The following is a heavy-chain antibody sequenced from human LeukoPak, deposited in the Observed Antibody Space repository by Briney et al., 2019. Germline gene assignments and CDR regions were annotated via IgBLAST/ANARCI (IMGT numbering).Heavy chain of an antibody. CDR3: AKDSGVGPGYYFDY. J-gene: IGHJ4*02. CDR2: ISASGGST. D-gene: IGHD3-3*01. Sequence: PGGSLRLSCAASGFTFSTYAMNWVRQAPGKGLEWVSGISASGGSTYHAGSVKGRFTTSRDNSKSTLYLQMNSLRAEDTALYYCAKDSGVGPGYYFDYWGQGTLLSVSS. CDR1: GFTFSTYA. V-gene: IGHV3-23*01.